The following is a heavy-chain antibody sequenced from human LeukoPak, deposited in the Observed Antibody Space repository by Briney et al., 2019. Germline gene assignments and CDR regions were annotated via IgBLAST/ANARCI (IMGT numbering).Heavy chain of an antibody. D-gene: IGHD3-3*01. CDR1: GYTFTSYG. CDR2: ISAYNGNT. CDR3: ARVSFWSGHYYYYYMDV. V-gene: IGHV1-18*01. J-gene: IGHJ6*03. Sequence: ASVKVSCKASGYTFTSYGISWVRQAPGQGLEWMGWISAYNGNTNYAQKLQGRVTMTTDTSTSTAYMELRSLRSDDTAVYYCARVSFWSGHYYYYYMDVWGKGTTVTVSS.